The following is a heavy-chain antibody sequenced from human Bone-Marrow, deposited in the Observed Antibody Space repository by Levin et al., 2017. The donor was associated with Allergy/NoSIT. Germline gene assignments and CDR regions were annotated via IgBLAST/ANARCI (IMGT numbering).Heavy chain of an antibody. CDR1: GGTFSRYD. V-gene: IGHV1-69*13. Sequence: ASVKVSCKASGGTFSRYDISWVRQAPGQGLEWLGGIVPMFATAYYAQRFRDRVTIAADESASTVYMDLSRLTFEDTAIYYCAKNDSFGYYSSWGQGTLVTVSS. J-gene: IGHJ5*02. CDR2: IVPMFATA. CDR3: AKNDSFGYYSS. D-gene: IGHD3-22*01.